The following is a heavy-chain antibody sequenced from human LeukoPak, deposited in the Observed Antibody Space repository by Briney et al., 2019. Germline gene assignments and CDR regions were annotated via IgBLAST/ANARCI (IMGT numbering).Heavy chain of an antibody. V-gene: IGHV3-30*02. CDR2: IRYDESQK. CDR3: ARVGYSSGWIRH. CDR1: GFTFRIFG. D-gene: IGHD6-19*01. Sequence: GGSLRLSCAASGFTFRIFGMHWVRQAPGKGREGVAFIRYDESQKFYADSVKGRFTISRDSSKNRLYLQMSSLRDEDTAVYYCARVGYSSGWIRHWGQGTLVTVSS. J-gene: IGHJ4*02.